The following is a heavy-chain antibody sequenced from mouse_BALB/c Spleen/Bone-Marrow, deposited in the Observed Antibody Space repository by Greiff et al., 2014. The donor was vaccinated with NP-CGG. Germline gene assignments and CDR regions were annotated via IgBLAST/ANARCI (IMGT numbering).Heavy chain of an antibody. CDR2: INPFNGDT. CDR1: GYSFTGYF. J-gene: IGHJ4*01. CDR3: GRWGDGYYYAMDY. V-gene: IGHV1-37*01. Sequence: EVQRVESGPDLVKPGASVKLSCKASGYSFTGYFLNWVRQSHGKSLEWIGRINPFNGDTFYNQKFKGKVTLTVDKSSTTAHMELLSLTSEDSAVYYCGRWGDGYYYAMDYWGQGTSVTVSS. D-gene: IGHD2-3*01.